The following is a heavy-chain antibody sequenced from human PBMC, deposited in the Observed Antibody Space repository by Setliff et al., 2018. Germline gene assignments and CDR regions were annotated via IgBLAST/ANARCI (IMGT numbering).Heavy chain of an antibody. CDR2: ISYDGSTK. CDR3: AKDIVVVPAATFDFWSGSYYMDV. V-gene: IGHV3-30*04. Sequence: GGSLRLSCAASGFTFSNYAMHRVRQAPGKGLEWVAVISYDGSTKYYTDSVKGRFTISRDNSKNTLYLQMNSLRAEDTAVYYCAKDIVVVPAATFDFWSGSYYMDVWGKGTTVTVSS. CDR1: GFTFSNYA. D-gene: IGHD2-2*01. J-gene: IGHJ6*03.